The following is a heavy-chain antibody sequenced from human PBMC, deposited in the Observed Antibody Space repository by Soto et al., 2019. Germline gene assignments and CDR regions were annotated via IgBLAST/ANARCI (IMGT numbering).Heavy chain of an antibody. V-gene: IGHV1-69*02. CDR2: IIPILGIA. CDR3: AATLDSTSGSGYYGMDV. Sequence: ASVKVSCKASGGTFSSYTISWVRQAPGQGLEWMGRIIPILGIANYAQKFQGRVTITADKSTSTAYMELSSLRSEDTAVYYCAATLDSTSGSGYYGMDVWGQGTTVTVSS. CDR1: GGTFSSYT. D-gene: IGHD3-10*01. J-gene: IGHJ6*02.